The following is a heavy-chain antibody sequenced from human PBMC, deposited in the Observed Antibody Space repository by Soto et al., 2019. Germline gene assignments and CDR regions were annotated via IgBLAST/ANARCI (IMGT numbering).Heavy chain of an antibody. V-gene: IGHV3-7*01. Sequence: GGSLRLSCAASGFTFSSYWMSWVRQAPGKGLEWVGNIKKDGSAKYSVDSVKGRSTTSRDNAKNALYLQMSSRSAEETALYYCTTRGDGYNWYYYYGMDVWGQGTTVTVSS. J-gene: IGHJ6*02. CDR3: TTRGDGYNWYYYYGMDV. D-gene: IGHD5-12*01. CDR1: GFTFSSYW. CDR2: IKKDGSAK.